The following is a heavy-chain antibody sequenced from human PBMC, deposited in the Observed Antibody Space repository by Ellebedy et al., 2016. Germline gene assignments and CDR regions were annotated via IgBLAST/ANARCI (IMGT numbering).Heavy chain of an antibody. CDR1: GYSFTSYW. Sequence: GESLKISXKGSGYSFTSYWIGWVRQMPGKGLEWMGIIYPGDSDPRYSPSFQGHVTISADKSISTAYLQWSSLKASDTAMYYCARYSGYCSSTSCQAPYNWFDPWGQGTLVTVSS. V-gene: IGHV5-51*01. CDR2: IYPGDSDP. J-gene: IGHJ5*02. D-gene: IGHD2-2*01. CDR3: ARYSGYCSSTSCQAPYNWFDP.